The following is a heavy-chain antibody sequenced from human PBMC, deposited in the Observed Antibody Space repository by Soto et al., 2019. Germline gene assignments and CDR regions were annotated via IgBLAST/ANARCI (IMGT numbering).Heavy chain of an antibody. CDR2: ISSSSTI. CDR1: GFTFSSYS. Sequence: EVQLVESGGGLVQPGGSLRLSCAASGFTFSSYSMNWVRQAPGKGLEWVSYISSSSTIYYADSVKGRFTISRDNAKNSLYLQMNSLRDEDTAVYYCARDGDLNWFDPWGQGTLVTVSS. V-gene: IGHV3-48*02. J-gene: IGHJ5*02. D-gene: IGHD7-27*01. CDR3: ARDGDLNWFDP.